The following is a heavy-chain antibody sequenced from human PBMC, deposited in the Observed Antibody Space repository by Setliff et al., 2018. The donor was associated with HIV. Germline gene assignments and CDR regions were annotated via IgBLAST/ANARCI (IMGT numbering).Heavy chain of an antibody. CDR3: ATCRHRPSNWFDP. J-gene: IGHJ5*02. V-gene: IGHV4-39*07. CDR1: TDSFSNRGFY. CDR2: VYYSGST. Sequence: SETLSLTCTDSTDSFSNRGFYWGWVRQPPGRGLEWIGSVYYSGSTYYNPSLKSRVTISVDRSGNQFSLRLTSVTAADTAVYYCATCRHRPSNWFDPWGQGTVVTVSS.